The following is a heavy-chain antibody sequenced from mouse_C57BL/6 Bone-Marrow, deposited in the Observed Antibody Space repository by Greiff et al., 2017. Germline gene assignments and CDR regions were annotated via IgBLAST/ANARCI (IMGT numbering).Heavy chain of an antibody. CDR1: GYTFTSYW. CDR2: IDPSDSET. D-gene: IGHD1-1*01. V-gene: IGHV1-52*01. J-gene: IGHJ1*03. CDR3: AQGGITTVVDWYFDV. Sequence: QVQLQQPGAELVRPGSSVKLSCKASGYTFTSYWMHWVKQRPIQGLEWIGNIDPSDSETHYNQKFKDKATLTVDKSSSTAYMQLSSLTSEDSAVYYCAQGGITTVVDWYFDVWGTGTTVTVSS.